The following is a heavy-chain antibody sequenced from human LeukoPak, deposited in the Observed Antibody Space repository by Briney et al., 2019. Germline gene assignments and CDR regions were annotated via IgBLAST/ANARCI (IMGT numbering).Heavy chain of an antibody. CDR1: GGSISSSSYY. CDR3: ARCGGDCLLFDY. CDR2: IYYSGST. Sequence: SETLSLTCTVSGGSISSSSYYWGWIRQPPGKGLEWIGSIYYSGSTYYNPSLKSRVTISVDTSKNQFSLKLSSVTAADTAVYYCARCGGDCLLFDYWGQGTLVTVSS. D-gene: IGHD2-21*02. V-gene: IGHV4-39*07. J-gene: IGHJ4*02.